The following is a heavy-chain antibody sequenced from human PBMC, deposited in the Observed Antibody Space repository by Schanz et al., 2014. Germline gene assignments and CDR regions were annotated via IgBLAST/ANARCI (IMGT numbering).Heavy chain of an antibody. CDR2: ITYNGGTI. J-gene: IGHJ3*02. CDR3: ARKMKLGVYGGKGHDSLDI. V-gene: IGHV3-48*04. D-gene: IGHD4-17*01. CDR1: GITFSSHS. Sequence: EVQLLESGGGLVQPGGSLRLSCAASGITFSSHSFNWVRQAPGKGLEWISYITYNGGTIYYADSVKGRFTISRDNAKNTLYLQMNTLRAEDTAVYYCARKMKLGVYGGKGHDSLDIWGRGTMVTVSS.